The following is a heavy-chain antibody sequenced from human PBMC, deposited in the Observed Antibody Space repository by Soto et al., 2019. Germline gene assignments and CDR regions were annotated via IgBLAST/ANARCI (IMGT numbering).Heavy chain of an antibody. V-gene: IGHV3-23*01. CDR2: IGGIVGTT. J-gene: IGHJ6*02. CDR1: GFTFSSYP. D-gene: IGHD3-3*01. Sequence: GGSLRLSCAASGFTFSSYPMSWVRQAPGKGLEWVSSIGGIVGTTYYADSVKGRFTISRDNSKNTLYLQMNSLRVEDTAVYYCAKANTIFGVDPYFYGMDVWGQGTTVTVSS. CDR3: AKANTIFGVDPYFYGMDV.